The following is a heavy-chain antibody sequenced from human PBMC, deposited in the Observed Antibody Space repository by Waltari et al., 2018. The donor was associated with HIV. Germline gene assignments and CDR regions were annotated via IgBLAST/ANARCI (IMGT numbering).Heavy chain of an antibody. CDR2: IYSGGST. J-gene: IGHJ5*02. D-gene: IGHD1-26*01. Sequence: EVQLVESGGGLVQPGGSLRLSCAASGFPVSSNDMSWVRQAPGKGLEWVSVIYSGGSTYYADSVKGRFTISRDNSKNTLYLQMNSLRAEDTAVYYCATSPLGVWGNWFDPWGQGTLVTVSS. CDR1: GFPVSSND. CDR3: ATSPLGVWGNWFDP. V-gene: IGHV3-66*01.